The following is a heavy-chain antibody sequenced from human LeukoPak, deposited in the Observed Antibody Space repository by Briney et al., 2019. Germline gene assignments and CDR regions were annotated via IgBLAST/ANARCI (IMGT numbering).Heavy chain of an antibody. D-gene: IGHD6-19*01. CDR2: IIPIFGTA. V-gene: IGHV1-69*13. J-gene: IGHJ4*02. CDR1: AGTFSSYA. Sequence: GASVKVSCKAYAGTFSSYAISWVRQAPGQGLEWMGGIIPIFGTANYAQKFQGRVTITADESTSTAYMELSSLRSEDTAVYYCARRRGSGLYPFDYWGQGTLVTVSS. CDR3: ARRRGSGLYPFDY.